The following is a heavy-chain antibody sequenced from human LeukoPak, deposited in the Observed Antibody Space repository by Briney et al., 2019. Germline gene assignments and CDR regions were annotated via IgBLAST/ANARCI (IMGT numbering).Heavy chain of an antibody. J-gene: IGHJ6*02. D-gene: IGHD2-21*02. CDR2: ISYDGSNK. CDR3: ARDSLRTATAIPYYYYGMDV. V-gene: IGHV3-30-3*01. Sequence: GGSLRLSCAASGFTFSSYAMHWVRQAPGKGLEWVAVISYDGSNKYYADSVKGRFTISRDNSKSTLYLQMNSLRAEDTAVYYCARDSLRTATAIPYYYYGMDVWGQGTTVTVSS. CDR1: GFTFSSYA.